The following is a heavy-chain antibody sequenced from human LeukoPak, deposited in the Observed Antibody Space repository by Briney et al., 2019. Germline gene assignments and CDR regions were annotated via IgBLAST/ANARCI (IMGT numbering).Heavy chain of an antibody. CDR1: GFTFSSYS. J-gene: IGHJ3*02. CDR3: ARLSRGSGRDAFDI. V-gene: IGHV3-21*01. Sequence: PGGSLRLSCAASGFTFSSYSMNWVRQAPGRGLEWVSSISSSSSYIYYADSVKGRFTISRDNAKNSLYLQMNCLRAEDAAVYYCARLSRGSGRDAFDIWGQGTMVTVSS. D-gene: IGHD3-10*01. CDR2: ISSSSSYI.